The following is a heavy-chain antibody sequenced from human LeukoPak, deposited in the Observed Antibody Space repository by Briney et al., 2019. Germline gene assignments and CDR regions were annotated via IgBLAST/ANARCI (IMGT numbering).Heavy chain of an antibody. D-gene: IGHD3-16*01. CDR2: IYPGDSDT. CDR3: ARLGEAAPYNWFDP. J-gene: IGHJ5*02. CDR1: GCGFTNYW. V-gene: IGHV5-51*01. Sequence: GGSLKISFQGSGCGFTNYWIGWVRPVPGKGVEWMGIIYPGDSDTRYSPPFQGQVTISADKSISTAYLQWSSLKASDTAIYYCARLGEAAPYNWFDPWGQGTLVTVSS.